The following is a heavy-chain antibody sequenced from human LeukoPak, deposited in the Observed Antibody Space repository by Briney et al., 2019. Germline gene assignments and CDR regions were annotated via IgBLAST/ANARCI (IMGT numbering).Heavy chain of an antibody. V-gene: IGHV3-64D*06. Sequence: GGSLRLSCSASGFTFSSYAMHWVRQAPGKGLEYVSAISSNGGSTYYADSVKGRFTISRDNSKNTLYLQMSSLRAEDRAVYYCVPLWFGELLGTNWGQGTLVTVS. CDR3: VPLWFGELLGTN. CDR2: ISSNGGST. J-gene: IGHJ4*02. CDR1: GFTFSSYA. D-gene: IGHD3-10*01.